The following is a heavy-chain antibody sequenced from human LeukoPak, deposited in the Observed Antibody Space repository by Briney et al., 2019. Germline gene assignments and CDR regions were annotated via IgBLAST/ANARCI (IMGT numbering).Heavy chain of an antibody. Sequence: SETLSLTCTVSGGSISSYYWSWIRQPPGKGLEWIGYIYYSGSTNYNPSLKSRVTISVDTSKNQFSLKLSSVTAADTAVYYCARGSGYSGWFDPWGQGTLVTVSS. D-gene: IGHD5-12*01. CDR3: ARGSGYSGWFDP. V-gene: IGHV4-59*01. CDR1: GGSISSYY. J-gene: IGHJ5*02. CDR2: IYYSGST.